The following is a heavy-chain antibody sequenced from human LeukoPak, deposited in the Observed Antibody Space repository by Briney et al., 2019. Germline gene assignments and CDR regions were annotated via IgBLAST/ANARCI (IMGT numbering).Heavy chain of an antibody. CDR1: GFTFSNYA. V-gene: IGHV3-53*01. J-gene: IGHJ3*02. CDR3: ARDKSDAFDI. Sequence: GGSLRLSCAASGFTFSNYAMSWVRQAPGKGLEWVSVIYSGSSTYYADSVKGRLTISRDNSKNTLYLQMNSPRAEDTAVYYCARDKSDAFDIWGQGTMVTVSS. CDR2: IYSGSST.